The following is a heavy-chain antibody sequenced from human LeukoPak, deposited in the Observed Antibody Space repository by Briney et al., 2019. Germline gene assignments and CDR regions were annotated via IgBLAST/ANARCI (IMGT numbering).Heavy chain of an antibody. Sequence: GGSLRLSCATSAFTFSDYWMSWVRQTPGKGLEWVANIKEDGSEKYYVDSVKGRFTISRDNAKNSLYLQMNSLRAEDTAVYYCAREMYSSGPTTPWGQGTLVTVSS. D-gene: IGHD6-19*01. J-gene: IGHJ4*02. CDR3: AREMYSSGPTTP. CDR2: IKEDGSEK. CDR1: AFTFSDYW. V-gene: IGHV3-7*01.